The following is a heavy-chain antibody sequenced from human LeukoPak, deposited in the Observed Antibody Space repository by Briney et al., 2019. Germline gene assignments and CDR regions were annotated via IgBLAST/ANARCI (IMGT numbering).Heavy chain of an antibody. J-gene: IGHJ4*02. V-gene: IGHV1-69*05. CDR3: ARGTTRDIFLSGSPLSFDY. CDR1: GGTLRNYA. CDR2: ITPVFGAA. Sequence: ASVKVSCKASGGTLRNYAISWVRQAPGLGLEWMAGITPVFGAANYAQSFQGRVTITTDESASTAYMELNSLTSADTAVYYCARGTTRDIFLSGSPLSFDYWGQGTLVTVSS. D-gene: IGHD3-3*01.